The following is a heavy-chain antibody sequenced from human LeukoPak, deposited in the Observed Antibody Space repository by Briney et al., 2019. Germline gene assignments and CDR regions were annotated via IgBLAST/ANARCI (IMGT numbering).Heavy chain of an antibody. Sequence: PGGSLRLSCPASGFTFSRYTMSWVRQAPGKGLEWVSAISGSGGSTYYADSVKGRFTISRDNSKNTLYLQMNSLRAEDTAVYYCARDYYGWGSYPRTESFDPWGQGTLVTVSS. CDR1: GFTFSRYT. D-gene: IGHD3-10*01. J-gene: IGHJ5*02. V-gene: IGHV3-23*01. CDR2: ISGSGGST. CDR3: ARDYYGWGSYPRTESFDP.